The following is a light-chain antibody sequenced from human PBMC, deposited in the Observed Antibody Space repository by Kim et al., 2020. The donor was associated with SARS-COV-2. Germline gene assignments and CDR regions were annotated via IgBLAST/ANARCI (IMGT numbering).Light chain of an antibody. J-gene: IGLJ2*01. CDR3: TSFTAPKV. CDR2: EVN. Sequence: QSVLTQPPSASGSAGQSVTFSCTGSNSDIGSNNYVAWYQQHPGKAPKLIIYEVNKRPSGVPDRFSGSKSGNTASLTVSGLQAEDEADYYCTSFTAPKVFGGGTQLTVL. CDR1: NSDIGSNNY. V-gene: IGLV2-8*01.